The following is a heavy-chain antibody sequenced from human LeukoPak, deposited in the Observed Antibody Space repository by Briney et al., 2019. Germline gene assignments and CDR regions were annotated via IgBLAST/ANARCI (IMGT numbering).Heavy chain of an antibody. CDR3: ARGMIKQWLSRSSTFDY. V-gene: IGHV1-46*01. CDR1: GYTFTSYY. J-gene: IGHJ4*02. Sequence: ASVEVSCKASGYTFTSYYMHWVRQAPGQGLEWMGIINPSGGSTSYAQKFQGRVTMTRDTSTSTVYMELSSLRSEDTAVYYCARGMIKQWLSRSSTFDYWGQGTLVTVSS. CDR2: INPSGGST. D-gene: IGHD6-19*01.